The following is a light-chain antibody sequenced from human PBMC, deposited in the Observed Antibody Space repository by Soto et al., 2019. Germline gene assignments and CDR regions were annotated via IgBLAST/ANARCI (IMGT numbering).Light chain of an antibody. V-gene: IGKV3-11*01. CDR2: DAF. CDR3: RQRYNWPLT. J-gene: IGKJ4*01. Sequence: TVLTQSPDTLCLSLGERATLSCKASQSIGNSLGWFQQKPGQAPRLLIDDAFNRATGIPARFTGSGSGSDFTLTISSLEPEDFGLYYSRQRYNWPLTLGGGTKVEIK. CDR1: QSIGNS.